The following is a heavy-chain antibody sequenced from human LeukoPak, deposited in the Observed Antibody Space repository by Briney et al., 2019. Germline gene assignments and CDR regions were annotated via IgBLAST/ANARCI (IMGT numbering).Heavy chain of an antibody. Sequence: PGGSLRLSCAASGFTFNSYAMSWVRQAPGKGLEWVSAISGLGESTYYGDSVKGRFTTSRDNSKNTLYLQMNSLRVEDTAIYYCVKDRGDIVVVPAPSGDYWGQGTLVTVSS. V-gene: IGHV3-23*01. CDR3: VKDRGDIVVVPAPSGDY. D-gene: IGHD2-2*01. J-gene: IGHJ4*02. CDR2: ISGLGEST. CDR1: GFTFNSYA.